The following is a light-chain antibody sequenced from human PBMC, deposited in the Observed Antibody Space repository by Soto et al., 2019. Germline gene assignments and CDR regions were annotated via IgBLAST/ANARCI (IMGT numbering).Light chain of an antibody. J-gene: IGLJ1*01. CDR2: DVS. V-gene: IGLV2-14*01. CDR3: SSYTSSSTRV. CDR1: SSDVGGYNY. Sequence: QAVVTQPASVSGSPGQSITISCTGTSSDVGGYNYVSWYQQHPGKAPKLMIYDVSNRPSGVSNRFSGSKSGNTASLTISGLQVEDEADYYCSSYTSSSTRVFGTGTKLTVL.